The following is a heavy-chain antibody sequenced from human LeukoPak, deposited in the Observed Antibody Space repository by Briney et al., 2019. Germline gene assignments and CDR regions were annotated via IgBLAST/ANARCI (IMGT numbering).Heavy chain of an antibody. CDR2: IRSKAYGGTT. J-gene: IGHJ4*02. CDR1: GFTVSSNY. V-gene: IGHV3-49*04. D-gene: IGHD2-2*02. Sequence: GGSLRLSWAASGFTVSSNYMSWVRQAPGKGRGWVGFIRSKAYGGTTEYAASVKGRFTISRDDSKSIAYLQMNSLKTEDTAVYHCTRDRGYCSSTSCYTKFDYWGQGTLVTVSS. CDR3: TRDRGYCSSTSCYTKFDY.